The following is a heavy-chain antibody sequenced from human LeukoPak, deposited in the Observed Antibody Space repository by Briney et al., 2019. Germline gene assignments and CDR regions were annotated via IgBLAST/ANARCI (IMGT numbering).Heavy chain of an antibody. CDR2: ISGSGGST. D-gene: IGHD3-16*02. CDR1: GFTFNSYA. Sequence: PGESLRLSCAASGFTFNSYAMSWVRQAPGKGLEWVSAISGSGGSTYYADSVKGRFTISRDNSKNTLYLQMNSLRAEDTAVYYCAKDLSTFGGVIHPGWFDPWGQGTLVTVSS. V-gene: IGHV3-23*01. CDR3: AKDLSTFGGVIHPGWFDP. J-gene: IGHJ5*02.